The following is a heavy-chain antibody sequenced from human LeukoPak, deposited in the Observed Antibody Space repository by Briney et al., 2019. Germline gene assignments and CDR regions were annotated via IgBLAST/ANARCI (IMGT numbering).Heavy chain of an antibody. CDR1: GFTFSTYN. Sequence: GGSLRLSCAASGFTFSTYNMNWVRQAPGKGLEWVSYISSSSRTIYYGDSVKGRFTISRDNAKNSLYLQMNSLRDEDTAVYYCAREGSSSWYCDYWGQGTLVTVSS. CDR2: ISSSSRTI. J-gene: IGHJ4*02. D-gene: IGHD6-13*01. CDR3: AREGSSSWYCDY. V-gene: IGHV3-48*02.